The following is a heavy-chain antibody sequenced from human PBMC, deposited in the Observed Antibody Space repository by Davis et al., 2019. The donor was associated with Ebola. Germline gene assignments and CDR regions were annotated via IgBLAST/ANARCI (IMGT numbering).Heavy chain of an antibody. V-gene: IGHV3-30*04. D-gene: IGHD1-14*01. Sequence: GESLKISCAASGFTFSRYAMHCVRQAPGKGLEWVAVISYDGSNKYYADSVKGRFTISRDNSKNTLYLQMSSLRAEDTAVYYCARDLPGGDWYFDLWGRGTLVTVSS. CDR3: ARDLPGGDWYFDL. J-gene: IGHJ2*01. CDR1: GFTFSRYA. CDR2: ISYDGSNK.